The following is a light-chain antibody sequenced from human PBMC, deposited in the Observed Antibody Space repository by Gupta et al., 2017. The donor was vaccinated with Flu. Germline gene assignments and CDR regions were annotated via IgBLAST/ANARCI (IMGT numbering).Light chain of an antibody. J-gene: IGKJ1*01. CDR1: QSLLHSNGYYY. CDR2: FSS. CDR3: MQTLQTPKT. V-gene: IGKV2-28*01. Sequence: IVMPQSPLSLSVTPGEPASISWRSSQSLLHSNGYYYLDWYLQKPGQSPQLLIYFSSNRASGVPDRFSGSGSDTDFTLKISRVEAEDVGVYYCMQTLQTPKTFGQWTKVDIK.